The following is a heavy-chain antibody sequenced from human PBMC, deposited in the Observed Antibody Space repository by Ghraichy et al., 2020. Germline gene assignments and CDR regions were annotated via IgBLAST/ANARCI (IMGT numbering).Heavy chain of an antibody. V-gene: IGHV3-23*01. CDR2: ISGSGGST. D-gene: IGHD3-10*01. CDR3: AKTGGSGSYYSGYFDY. CDR1: GFTFSSYA. Sequence: GGSLRLSCAASGFTFSSYAMSWVRQAPGKGLEWVSAISGSGGSTFYADSVKGRFTICRDNSKNTLYLQMNSLRAEDTAVYYCAKTGGSGSYYSGYFDYWGQGTLVTVSS. J-gene: IGHJ4*02.